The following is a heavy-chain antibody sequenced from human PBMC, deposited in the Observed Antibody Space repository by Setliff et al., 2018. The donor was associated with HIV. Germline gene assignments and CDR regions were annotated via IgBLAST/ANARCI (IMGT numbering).Heavy chain of an antibody. CDR2: FMYTDIHYVNYLN. J-gene: IGHJ4*02. V-gene: IGHV4-30-4*01. Sequence: SETLSLTCAVSGASFVGDNHWSWIRQTPERGLEWIAYFMYTDIHYVNYLNYRNPSLASRLSISVDKSKNQFSRTLSSVTAADTAVYYCARARSDWYNVRPYYFDLWGQGTPVTVSS. D-gene: IGHD6-19*01. CDR3: ARARSDWYNVRPYYFDL. CDR1: GASFVGDNH.